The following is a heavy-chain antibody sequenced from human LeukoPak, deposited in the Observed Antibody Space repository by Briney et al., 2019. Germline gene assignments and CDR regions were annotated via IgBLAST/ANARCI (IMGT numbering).Heavy chain of an antibody. CDR3: ANIVGENQLVDF. D-gene: IGHD3-10*01. CDR1: GFVFRSYA. V-gene: IGHV3-23*01. J-gene: IGHJ4*02. Sequence: PGGSLRLSCAASGFVFRSYAMNWVRQAPGKGLEWVSGFSASGANTYYADSVKGRFTISRDNSGSMLFLQMTSLRGDDTAVYYCANIVGENQLVDFWGQGTLVTVSS. CDR2: FSASGANT.